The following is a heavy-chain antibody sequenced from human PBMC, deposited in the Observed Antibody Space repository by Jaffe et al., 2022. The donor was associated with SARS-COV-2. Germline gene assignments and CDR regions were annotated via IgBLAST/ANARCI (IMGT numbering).Heavy chain of an antibody. J-gene: IGHJ4*02. CDR2: IYYSGST. CDR1: GGSISSSSYY. V-gene: IGHV4-39*01. CDR3: ARLRYSSGFDY. D-gene: IGHD6-19*01. Sequence: QLQLQESGPGLVKPSETLSLTCTVSGGSISSSSYYWGWIRQPPGKGLEWIGSIYYSGSTYYNPSLKSRVTISVDTSKNQFSLKLSSVTAADTAVYYCARLRYSSGFDYWGQGTLVTVSS.